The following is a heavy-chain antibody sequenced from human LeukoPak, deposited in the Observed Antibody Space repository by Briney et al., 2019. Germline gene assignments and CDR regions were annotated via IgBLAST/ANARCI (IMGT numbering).Heavy chain of an antibody. Sequence: ASAKVSCKASGYTFTSYGISWVRQAPGQGLEWMGWISAYNGNTNYAQKLQGRVTMTTDTSTSTAYMELRSLRSDDTAVYYCARDSDSSGYYWYYFDYWGQGTLVTVSS. V-gene: IGHV1-18*01. CDR1: GYTFTSYG. J-gene: IGHJ4*02. CDR2: ISAYNGNT. CDR3: ARDSDSSGYYWYYFDY. D-gene: IGHD3-22*01.